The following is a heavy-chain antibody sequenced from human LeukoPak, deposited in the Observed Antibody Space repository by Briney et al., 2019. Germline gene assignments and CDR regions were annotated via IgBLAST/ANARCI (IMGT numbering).Heavy chain of an antibody. CDR3: AGYSGWHYYYYGMDV. D-gene: IGHD6-19*01. CDR1: GGSISSYY. J-gene: IGHJ6*02. V-gene: IGHV4-59*08. Sequence: PSETLSLTCTVSGGSISSYYWSWIRQPPGKGREWIGYIYYSGSTNYNPSLKSRVTISVDTSKNQFSLKLSSVTAADTAVYYCAGYSGWHYYYYGMDVWGQGTTVTVSS. CDR2: IYYSGST.